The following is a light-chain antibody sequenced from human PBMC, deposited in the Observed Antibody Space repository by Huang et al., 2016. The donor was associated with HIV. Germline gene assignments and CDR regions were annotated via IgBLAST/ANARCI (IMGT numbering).Light chain of an antibody. Sequence: EIVMTQSPATLSVSPGERATLSCRASQSVNSTLAWYQQKPGQAPRLLIYGASTRATGIPARCSGSGSGTEFTLTISSLQSEDFAVYYCQQSKYWPLFGGGTKVEIK. V-gene: IGKV3-15*01. CDR2: GAS. CDR3: QQSKYWPL. CDR1: QSVNST. J-gene: IGKJ4*01.